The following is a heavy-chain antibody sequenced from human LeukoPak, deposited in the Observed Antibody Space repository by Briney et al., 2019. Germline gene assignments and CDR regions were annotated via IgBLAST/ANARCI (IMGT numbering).Heavy chain of an antibody. V-gene: IGHV3-53*01. J-gene: IGHJ4*02. CDR1: GFTVSSNY. D-gene: IGHD5-24*01. Sequence: GGSLRLSCAASGFTVSSNYMSWVRQAPGKGLEWVSVIYSGGSTYYADSVEGRFTISRDNSKNTLYLQMNSLRAEDTAVYYCARVGHVGYSPSGDYWGQGTLVTVSS. CDR2: IYSGGST. CDR3: ARVGHVGYSPSGDY.